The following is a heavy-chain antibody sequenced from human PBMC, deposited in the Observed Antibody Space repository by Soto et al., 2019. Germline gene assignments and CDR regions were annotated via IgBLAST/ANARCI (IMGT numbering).Heavy chain of an antibody. Sequence: SETLSLTCTVSGGSISSSSYYWGWVRQPPGKGLEWIGTIYYGGSTYYNPSLKSRLTISVDTSKSQFSLKLSSVTAADTAVYYCASLPLGYCSGGRCYSGLFDYWGQGTLVTVSS. V-gene: IGHV4-39*01. CDR2: IYYGGST. J-gene: IGHJ4*02. CDR3: ASLPLGYCSGGRCYSGLFDY. D-gene: IGHD2-15*01. CDR1: GGSISSSSYY.